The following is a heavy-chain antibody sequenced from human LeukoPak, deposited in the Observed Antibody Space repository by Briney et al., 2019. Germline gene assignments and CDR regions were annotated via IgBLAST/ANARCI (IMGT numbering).Heavy chain of an antibody. V-gene: IGHV3-30*04. CDR1: GFTFSSYA. J-gene: IGHJ4*02. CDR2: ISYDGSNK. D-gene: IGHD7-27*01. Sequence: PGGSPRLSCAASGFTFSSYAMHWVRQAPGKGLEWVAVISYDGSNKYYADSVKGRFTISRDNSKNTLYLQMNSLRAEDTAVYYCTKRGRDWGPFDYWGQGTLVTVSS. CDR3: TKRGRDWGPFDY.